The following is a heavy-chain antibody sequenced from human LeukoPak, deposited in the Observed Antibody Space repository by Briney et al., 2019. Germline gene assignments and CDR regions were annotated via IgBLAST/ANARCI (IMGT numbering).Heavy chain of an antibody. CDR1: GFTFSSYA. J-gene: IGHJ6*02. Sequence: GGSLRLSCATSGFTFSSYAMNWVRQAPGKGLECVSFISTSGDFTYYAASVKGRFTVSRDNSKNTLYLQMNSLRADDTAVYYCAGCSGGSCYSRGKYGVNVWGQGTTVIVSS. V-gene: IGHV3-23*01. CDR2: ISTSGDFT. D-gene: IGHD2-15*01. CDR3: AGCSGGSCYSRGKYGVNV.